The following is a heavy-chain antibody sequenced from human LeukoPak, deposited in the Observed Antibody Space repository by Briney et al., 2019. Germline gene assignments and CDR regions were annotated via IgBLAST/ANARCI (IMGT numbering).Heavy chain of an antibody. CDR1: GFTFSNYA. D-gene: IGHD5-18*01. CDR3: AKVTYSYGSYYFDY. J-gene: IGHJ4*02. V-gene: IGHV3-23*01. Sequence: PGGSLRLSCAASGFTFSNYAMTWVRQAPGKGLEWLSAISGDGGGTYYADAVKGRFTISRDNSKNTLYLQMNSLRAEDTAVYYCAKVTYSYGSYYFDYWGQGTLVTVSS. CDR2: ISGDGGGT.